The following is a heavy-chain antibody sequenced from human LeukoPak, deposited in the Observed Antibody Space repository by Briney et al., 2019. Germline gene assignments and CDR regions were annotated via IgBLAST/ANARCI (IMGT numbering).Heavy chain of an antibody. V-gene: IGHV3-30*03. J-gene: IGHJ6*03. D-gene: IGHD2-2*02. CDR2: ISYDGSRK. CDR3: VRLTLDTVYSYYYYMDV. Sequence: QPGGSLRLSCGASGFTFSSYGMHLVRQAPGKGLEWVAVISYDGSRKYYADSVKGRFTISRGNSKNTLYLEMNSLRAEDTAVYYCVRLTLDTVYSYYYYMDVWGKGTTVTVPS. CDR1: GFTFSSYG.